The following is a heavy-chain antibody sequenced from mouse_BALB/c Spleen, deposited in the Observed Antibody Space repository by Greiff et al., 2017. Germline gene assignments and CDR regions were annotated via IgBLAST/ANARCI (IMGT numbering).Heavy chain of an antibody. J-gene: IGHJ1*01. D-gene: IGHD2-2*01. CDR1: GFTFTSFG. Sequence: EVQLLQSGGGLVQPGGSRKLSCAASGFTFTSFGMHWVRQAPGKGLEWVAYISSGSSNIYYEDTFKGRFTISRDNPKNTMFLQMTSLRSEDSAMYDCEKGYDWYMDDWGEGTTVTVSS. CDR2: ISSGSSNI. V-gene: IGHV5-17*02. CDR3: EKGYDWYMDD.